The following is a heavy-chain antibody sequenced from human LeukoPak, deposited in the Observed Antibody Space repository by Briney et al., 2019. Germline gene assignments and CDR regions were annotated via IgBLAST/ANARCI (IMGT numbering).Heavy chain of an antibody. J-gene: IGHJ6*02. V-gene: IGHV3-7*03. D-gene: IGHD3-16*01. CDR3: ARGGGLDV. CDR2: INHNGNVN. CDR1: GFIFSSYW. Sequence: GGSLRLSCAASGFIFSSYWMNWARQAPGKGLEWVASINHNGNVNYYVDSVKGRFTISRDNAKNSLYLQMSNLRAEDTAVYFCARGGGLDVWGQGATVTVSS.